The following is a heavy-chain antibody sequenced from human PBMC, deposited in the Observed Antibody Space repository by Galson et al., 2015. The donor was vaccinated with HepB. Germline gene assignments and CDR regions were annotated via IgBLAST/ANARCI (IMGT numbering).Heavy chain of an antibody. CDR3: ARESSRGSPSAFDI. CDR1: GYTFTNYA. V-gene: IGHV1-3*01. J-gene: IGHJ3*02. Sequence: SVKVSCKASGYTFTNYAIHWVRQAPGQRLEWMGWINAGNGNTKYSQKFQGRVTITRYTSASTVYMELSSLRSEDTAVYYCARESSRGSPSAFDIWGQGTMVIVSS. CDR2: INAGNGNT. D-gene: IGHD1-26*01.